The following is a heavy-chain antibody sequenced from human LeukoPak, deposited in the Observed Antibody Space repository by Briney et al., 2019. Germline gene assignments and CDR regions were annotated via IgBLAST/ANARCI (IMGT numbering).Heavy chain of an antibody. CDR3: ARSQILTGYQRFDY. V-gene: IGHV4-34*01. CDR2: INHSGST. Sequence: PSETLSLTCAVYGGSFSGYYWSWIRQPPGKGLEWIGEINHSGSTNYNPSLKSRVTISVDTSENQFSLKLSSVTAADTAVYYCARSQILTGYQRFDYWGQGTLVTVFS. CDR1: GGSFSGYY. D-gene: IGHD3-9*01. J-gene: IGHJ4*02.